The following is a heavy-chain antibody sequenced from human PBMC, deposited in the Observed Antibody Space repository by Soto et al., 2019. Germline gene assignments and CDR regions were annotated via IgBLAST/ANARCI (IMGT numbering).Heavy chain of an antibody. Sequence: QVHLVQSGVEVKTPGASVKVSCQASGYTFFTYDIIWVRQAPGQGLEWMGWISTYSGDTMYAQKFQGRVTMTTDTSTTTAYLELRSLRPDETAVYYCARHHGPTTSENWFGPWGQGTLVTVSS. V-gene: IGHV1-18*01. CDR2: ISTYSGDT. D-gene: IGHD5-12*01. CDR3: ARHHGPTTSENWFGP. CDR1: GYTFFTYD. J-gene: IGHJ5*02.